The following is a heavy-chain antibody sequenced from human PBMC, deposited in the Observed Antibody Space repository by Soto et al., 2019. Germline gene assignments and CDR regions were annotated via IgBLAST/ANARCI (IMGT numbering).Heavy chain of an antibody. CDR1: GDSINSDNYY. D-gene: IGHD3-9*01. CDR2: IYYRGNT. Sequence: QLQLQESGPGLVKPSETLSLTCSVSGDSINSDNYYWGWIRQPPGKGLEWIGSIYYRGNTYYNPSLETRVTISLDKSKSQFSLKLTSVTAADSAVYFCARLEGLATTSYYFDYWGQGTLVTVSS. J-gene: IGHJ4*02. CDR3: ARLEGLATTSYYFDY. V-gene: IGHV4-39*01.